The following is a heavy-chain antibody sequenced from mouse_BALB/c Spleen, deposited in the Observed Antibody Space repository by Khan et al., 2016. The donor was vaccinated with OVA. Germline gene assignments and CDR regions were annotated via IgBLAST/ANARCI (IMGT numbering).Heavy chain of an antibody. D-gene: IGHD2-1*01. J-gene: IGHJ3*01. CDR2: IFPGTGTT. Sequence: QVQLQQSGAELVKPGASVKLSCKTSGYTFTNYWIQWIKQRPGQGLGWIGQIFPGTGTTYYNEIFKAKATLTIDTSSSTAYMQLTSLTSEDSAVYVCARGYFGNYEFAYWGQGTLVTVSP. CDR1: GYTFTNYW. CDR3: ARGYFGNYEFAY. V-gene: IGHV1S132*01.